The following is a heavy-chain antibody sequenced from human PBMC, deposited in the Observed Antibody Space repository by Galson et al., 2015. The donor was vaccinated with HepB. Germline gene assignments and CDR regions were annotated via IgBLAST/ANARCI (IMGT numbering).Heavy chain of an antibody. J-gene: IGHJ4*02. D-gene: IGHD2-15*01. CDR3: ARERYFDY. CDR2: IYSNGIT. Sequence: ETLSLTCTVSGGSITNYYWSWIRQPAGKGLEWIGHIYSNGITNYNPSLRSRVTISIDTSKNQFSLRLSSVTAADTAVYYCARERYFDYWGQGTLVTVSS. CDR1: GGSITNYY. V-gene: IGHV4-4*07.